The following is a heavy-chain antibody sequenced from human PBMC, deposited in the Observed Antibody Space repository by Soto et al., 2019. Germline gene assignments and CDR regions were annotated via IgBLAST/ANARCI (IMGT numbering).Heavy chain of an antibody. CDR3: AKESVQRFFNY. V-gene: IGHV3-23*01. Sequence: GGSLRLSCAASGFTFTRSDMTWVRQAPGKGLEWVAGISSSGYTTNYADSVEGCFTISRDNSKNTLYLQMNSLRAEDAAVYFCAKESVQRFFNYWGQGTPVTVSS. J-gene: IGHJ4*02. CDR2: ISSSGYTT. CDR1: GFTFTRSD.